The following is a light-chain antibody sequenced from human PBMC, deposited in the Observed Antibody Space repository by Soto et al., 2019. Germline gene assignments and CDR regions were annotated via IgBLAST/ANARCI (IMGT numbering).Light chain of an antibody. V-gene: IGLV2-14*03. CDR2: DVS. Sequence: QSALTQPASVSGSPGQSITISCTGTSSDVGGYSYVSWYQQHPGKAPKLMIYDVSDRPSGVSNRFSASKSGNTASLTISGLQAEDEADYYCCSYTSSSTPGVFGTGTKVTVL. J-gene: IGLJ1*01. CDR1: SSDVGGYSY. CDR3: CSYTSSSTPGV.